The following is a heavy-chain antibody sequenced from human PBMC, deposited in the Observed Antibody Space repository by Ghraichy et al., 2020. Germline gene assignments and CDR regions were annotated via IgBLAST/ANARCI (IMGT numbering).Heavy chain of an antibody. V-gene: IGHV4-34*01. CDR2: INHSGNT. Sequence: ETLSLTCGVYGGSFTAYYWSWIRQPPGKGLEWIGEINHSGNTKYNPSLKSRFTISVDTSKDQFSLKLNSVSAADTAVYYCARWGGDSYGSFDYWGQGTRVTVSS. D-gene: IGHD5-18*01. CDR1: GGSFTAYY. CDR3: ARWGGDSYGSFDY. J-gene: IGHJ4*02.